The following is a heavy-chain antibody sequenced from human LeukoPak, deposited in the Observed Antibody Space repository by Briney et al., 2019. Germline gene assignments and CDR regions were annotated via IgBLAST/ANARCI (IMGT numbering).Heavy chain of an antibody. CDR1: GGSFSGYY. V-gene: IGHV4-59*08. J-gene: IGHJ4*02. CDR2: IYYSGST. Sequence: SETLSLTCAVYGGSFSGYYWSWIRQTPGKGLEWLGYIYYSGSTNYNPSLKSRVTISLDTSKNQFSLKLSSVTAADTAVYYCARLGRWLQFPYFDYWGQGTLVTVSS. CDR3: ARLGRWLQFPYFDY. D-gene: IGHD5-24*01.